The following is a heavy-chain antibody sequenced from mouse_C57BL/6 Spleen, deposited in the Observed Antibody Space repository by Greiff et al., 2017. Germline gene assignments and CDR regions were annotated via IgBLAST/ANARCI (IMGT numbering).Heavy chain of an antibody. J-gene: IGHJ2*01. CDR1: GFTFSDYG. CDR2: ISSGSSTI. Sequence: EVQLQESGGGLVKPGGSLKLSCAASGFTFSDYGMHWVRQAPEKGLEWVAYISSGSSTIYYADTVKGRFTISRDNAKNTMFLQMTSLRSEDTAMYYCAREGRHYLDYWGQGTTLTVSS. V-gene: IGHV5-17*01. CDR3: AREGRHYLDY.